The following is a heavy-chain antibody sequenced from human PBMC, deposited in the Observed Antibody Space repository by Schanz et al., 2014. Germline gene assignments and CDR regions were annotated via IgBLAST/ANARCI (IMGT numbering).Heavy chain of an antibody. J-gene: IGHJ4*02. Sequence: EVRLVESGGGVVQPGGSLRLSCAASGFTFSDSWMHWVRQAPGKGLVWVSRTSNDGSFTTFADSVKGRFTISRDNAKNTLYLQMNSLRAEDTAVYYCVRDTDYHFDYWGQGTLVTVSS. CDR2: TSNDGSFT. CDR3: VRDTDYHFDY. V-gene: IGHV3-74*01. CDR1: GFTFSDSW. D-gene: IGHD4-17*01.